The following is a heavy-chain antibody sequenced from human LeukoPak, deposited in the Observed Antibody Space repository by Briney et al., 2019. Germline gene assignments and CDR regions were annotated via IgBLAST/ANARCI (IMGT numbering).Heavy chain of an antibody. J-gene: IGHJ4*02. V-gene: IGHV4-34*01. Sequence: SDTLSLTCAVSGESFSYNYWTWVHQPPGKGLEWIGDINHSGRVNYRPSLKSRVTISADTSKSQFSLKLNAVTAADTAVYYCARGLGPMSPSLDYWGQGSLVTVSS. CDR1: GESFSYNY. CDR2: INHSGRV. D-gene: IGHD3-22*01. CDR3: ARGLGPMSPSLDY.